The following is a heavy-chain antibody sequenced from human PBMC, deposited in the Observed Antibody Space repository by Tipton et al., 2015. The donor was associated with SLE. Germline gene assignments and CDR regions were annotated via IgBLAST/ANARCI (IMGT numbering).Heavy chain of an antibody. CDR3: ARHASRRSGSYNEIDY. CDR2: IYYLGNT. CDR1: GDSISRSTYY. V-gene: IGHV4-39*01. Sequence: TLSLTCNVSGDSISRSTYYWGWIRQPPGKGLEWIGTIYYLGNTYYNPSLKSRVAMSVDTSMNHFSLKLSSVAAADTAVYYCARHASRRSGSYNEIDYWGQGALVTVSS. J-gene: IGHJ4*02. D-gene: IGHD3-10*01.